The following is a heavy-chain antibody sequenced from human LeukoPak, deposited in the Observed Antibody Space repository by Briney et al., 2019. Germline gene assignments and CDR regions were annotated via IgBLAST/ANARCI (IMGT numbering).Heavy chain of an antibody. CDR1: GFTFDDYA. V-gene: IGHV3-9*01. CDR3: AKVGIVVVPSGAFDI. D-gene: IGHD3-22*01. Sequence: GRSLRLSCAASGFTFDDYAMHWVRQAPGKGLEWVSGISWNSGSIGYADSVKGRFTISRDNAKNSLYLQMNSLRAEDTALYYCAKVGIVVVPSGAFDIWGQGTMVTVSS. J-gene: IGHJ3*02. CDR2: ISWNSGSI.